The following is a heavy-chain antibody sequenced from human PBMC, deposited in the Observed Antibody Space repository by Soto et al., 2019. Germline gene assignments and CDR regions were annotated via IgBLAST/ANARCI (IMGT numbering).Heavy chain of an antibody. CDR3: ARGDAYGMYV. CDR2: ISRSSGTL. CDR1: GFTFSSHS. Sequence: EEQLVESGGGLVQPGGSLRLSCAASGFTFSSHSMKWVRQAPGKGLEWVSYISRSSGTLYYADSVKGRFSISRDDAKNSLYLQMNSLRDEDTAVYYCARGDAYGMYVWGQGTTVTVSS. J-gene: IGHJ6*02. D-gene: IGHD2-21*02. V-gene: IGHV3-48*02.